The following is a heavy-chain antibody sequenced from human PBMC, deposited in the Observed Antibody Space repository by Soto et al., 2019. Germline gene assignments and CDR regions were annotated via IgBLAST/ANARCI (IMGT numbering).Heavy chain of an antibody. V-gene: IGHV3-30*18. J-gene: IGHJ4*02. D-gene: IGHD2-15*01. CDR2: ISYDGSNK. CDR1: GFTFSSYG. CDR3: AKGGAGYCSSGTFYLGY. Sequence: QVQLVESGGGVVQPGRSLRLSCAASGFTFSSYGMHWVRQAPGKGLEWVAVISYDGSNKYYTDSVKGRFIISRDNSKNTLYLQMNSLRAEDTAVYYCAKGGAGYCSSGTFYLGYWGQGTLVTVSS.